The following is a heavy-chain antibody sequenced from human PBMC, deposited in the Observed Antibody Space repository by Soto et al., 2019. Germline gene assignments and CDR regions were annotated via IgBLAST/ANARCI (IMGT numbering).Heavy chain of an antibody. Sequence: SETLCLTCNVSIDSMDDFYWNWIRQPPGKGLEWIGNIYYTGRTNYNPSLKGRLSISIDTSKKQFSLQLSSVTAADTAIYYCARDATLRYWGQGTLVTVSS. D-gene: IGHD2-15*01. CDR2: IYYTGRT. CDR1: IDSMDDFY. J-gene: IGHJ4*01. CDR3: ARDATLRY. V-gene: IGHV4-59*01.